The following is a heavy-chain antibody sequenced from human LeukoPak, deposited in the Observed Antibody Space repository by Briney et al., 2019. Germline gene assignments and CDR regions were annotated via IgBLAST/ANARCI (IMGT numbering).Heavy chain of an antibody. CDR3: ATSSNAPGNH. Sequence: GGSLRLFCAASGFTFNSYWMSWVRQAPGKGLEWVANIKEDGSAQYYVDSVKDRFTISRDNARNSLNLQMNSLRAEDTAVYYCATSSNAPGNHWGQGTLVTVSS. V-gene: IGHV3-7*01. CDR1: GFTFNSYW. CDR2: IKEDGSAQ. J-gene: IGHJ5*02. D-gene: IGHD2-2*01.